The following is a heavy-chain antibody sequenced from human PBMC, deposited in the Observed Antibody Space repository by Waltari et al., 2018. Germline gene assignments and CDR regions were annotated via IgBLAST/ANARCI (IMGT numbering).Heavy chain of an antibody. CDR2: IWYDVYKK. CDR1: GFTFSSYG. V-gene: IGHV3-33*01. J-gene: IGHJ4*02. CDR3: ARDRRVAAADHLDY. Sequence: QVQLVESGGGVVQPGRSLRLSCAASGFTFSSYGMHWVRQAPGKGLEWVAVIWYDVYKKHYAASVKCRFTISRDNSKNTLYLQMNSLRAEDTAVYYCARDRRVAAADHLDYWGQGTLVTVSS. D-gene: IGHD6-13*01.